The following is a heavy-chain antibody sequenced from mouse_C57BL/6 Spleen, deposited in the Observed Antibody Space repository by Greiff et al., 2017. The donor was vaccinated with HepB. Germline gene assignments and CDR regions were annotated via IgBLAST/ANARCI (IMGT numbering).Heavy chain of an antibody. CDR1: GFTFSDYG. Sequence: EVHLVESGGGLVKPGGSLKLSCAASGFTFSDYGMHWVRQAPEKGLEWVAYISSGSSTSYYADTVKGRFTISRDNAKNTLFLQMTSLRSSDTAMYYCARTYYDYDVRAMDYWGQGTSVTVSS. V-gene: IGHV5-17*01. CDR3: ARTYYDYDVRAMDY. D-gene: IGHD2-4*01. J-gene: IGHJ4*01. CDR2: ISSGSSTS.